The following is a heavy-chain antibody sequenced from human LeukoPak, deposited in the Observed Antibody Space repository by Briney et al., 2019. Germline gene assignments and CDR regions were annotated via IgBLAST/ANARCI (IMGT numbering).Heavy chain of an antibody. J-gene: IGHJ4*02. V-gene: IGHV3-64*01. CDR1: GFTFSSYA. CDR3: ARASNWNDYFDY. Sequence: GGALRLSCAASGFTFSSYAMHWVRQAPGKGLEYVSAISSNGGSTYYANSVKGTFTISRDNSKNTLYLQMGSLRAEDMAVYYCARASNWNDYFDYWGQGTLVTVSS. CDR2: ISSNGGST. D-gene: IGHD1-1*01.